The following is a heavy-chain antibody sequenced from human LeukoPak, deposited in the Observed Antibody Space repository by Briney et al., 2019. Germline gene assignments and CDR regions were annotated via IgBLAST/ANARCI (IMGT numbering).Heavy chain of an antibody. CDR1: GFTFSSYS. Sequence: GGSLRLSCAASGFTFSSYSMNWVRQAPGKGLEWVSYISSSSSTMYYADSVKGRFTISRDNAKNSLYLQMNSLRAEDTAVYYCAELGITMIGGVWGKGTTVTISS. V-gene: IGHV3-48*01. J-gene: IGHJ6*04. CDR2: ISSSSSTM. D-gene: IGHD3-10*02. CDR3: AELGITMIGGV.